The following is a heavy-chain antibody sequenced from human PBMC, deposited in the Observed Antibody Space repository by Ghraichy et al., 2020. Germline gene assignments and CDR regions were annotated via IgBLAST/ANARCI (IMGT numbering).Heavy chain of an antibody. J-gene: IGHJ6*04. CDR1: GYTFTNYD. Sequence: ASVKVSCKASGYTFTNYDINWVRQATGQGLEWMGWMNPNSGNTGYAQKFQGRVTMSSNTSISTAYMELSSLTSEDTAVYYCARVSGCSGGPCYRMDVWGKGTTVTVSS. CDR2: MNPNSGNT. V-gene: IGHV1-8*01. CDR3: ARVSGCSGGPCYRMDV. D-gene: IGHD2-15*01.